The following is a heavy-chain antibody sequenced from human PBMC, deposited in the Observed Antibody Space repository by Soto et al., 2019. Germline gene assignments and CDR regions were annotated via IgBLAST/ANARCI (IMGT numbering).Heavy chain of an antibody. Sequence: SETLSLTCAVYGGSFSGYYWSWIRQPPGKGLEWIGEINHSGSTNYNPSLKSRVTISVDTSKNQFSLKLSSVTAADTAVYYCARGELNDFWSGYYHSQVNDAFDIWGQGTMVTVSS. CDR2: INHSGST. V-gene: IGHV4-34*01. CDR1: GGSFSGYY. D-gene: IGHD3-3*01. CDR3: ARGELNDFWSGYYHSQVNDAFDI. J-gene: IGHJ3*02.